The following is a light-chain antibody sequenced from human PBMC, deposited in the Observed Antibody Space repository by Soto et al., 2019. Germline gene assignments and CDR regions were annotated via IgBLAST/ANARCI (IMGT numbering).Light chain of an antibody. CDR2: GAS. Sequence: DIQMTQSPSSLPASIGDRVTITCRASQTINNYLNWYQQGAGKAHKLLISGASSLETGVPSRFIGIGSGIDFTLTISRLQPEDFATYFCRQTYSSPRTFGPSTKVDFK. V-gene: IGKV1-39*01. J-gene: IGKJ3*01. CDR3: RQTYSSPRT. CDR1: QTINNY.